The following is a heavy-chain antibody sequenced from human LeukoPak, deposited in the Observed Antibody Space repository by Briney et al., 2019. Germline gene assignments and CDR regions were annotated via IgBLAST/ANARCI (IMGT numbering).Heavy chain of an antibody. CDR3: ARVSEGGTFSDY. CDR1: GFTFSTYA. Sequence: GQSLRLSCAASGFTFSTYAMHWVRQAPGKGLEWVAVISNDERNEYYANSVKGRFTVSRDNSKNTLFLQMNSLRPEDTAVYFCARVSEGGTFSDYWGQGTLVTVSS. CDR2: ISNDERNE. J-gene: IGHJ4*02. V-gene: IGHV3-30*04. D-gene: IGHD1-26*01.